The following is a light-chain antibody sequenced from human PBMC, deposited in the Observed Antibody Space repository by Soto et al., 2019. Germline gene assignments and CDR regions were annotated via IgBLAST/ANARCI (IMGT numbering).Light chain of an antibody. CDR3: QQYCIWPPT. Sequence: EIVLTQSPATLSLSPGERATLSCRATQSVSSSFAGCQQQPGQAPRLLIYGASTRATGIPARFSGSSSGTEFNLTISSLESEDFAVYYCQQYCIWPPTFGQGTRLEIK. CDR2: GAS. V-gene: IGKV3-15*01. CDR1: QSVSSS. J-gene: IGKJ5*01.